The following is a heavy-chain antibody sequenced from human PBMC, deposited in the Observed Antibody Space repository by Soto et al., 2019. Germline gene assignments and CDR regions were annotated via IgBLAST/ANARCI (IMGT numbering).Heavy chain of an antibody. CDR1: GFNFSRSS. D-gene: IGHD2-2*01. CDR2: ISTSSNLI. J-gene: IGHJ6*02. V-gene: IGHV3-21*01. Sequence: PGGSLRLSCAASGFNFSRSSMNWVRQAPGKGLEWVASISTSSNLIYSEDSVKGRFTVSRDNTKNSMYLQMISLRAEDTAIYYCARGMKTAVFYGMDVWGQGTTVTVSS. CDR3: ARGMKTAVFYGMDV.